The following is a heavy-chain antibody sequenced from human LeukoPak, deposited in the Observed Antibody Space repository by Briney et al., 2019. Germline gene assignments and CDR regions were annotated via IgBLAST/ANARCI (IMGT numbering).Heavy chain of an antibody. CDR1: GGTFSSYA. CDR3: AREGGSYSSPFDY. CDR2: IIPILGIA. V-gene: IGHV1-69*04. J-gene: IGHJ4*02. D-gene: IGHD1-26*01. Sequence: GASVKVSCKASGGTFSSYAISWVRQAPGQGLEWMGRIIPILGIANYAQKFQGRVTITADKSTSTAYMELSSLRSKDTAVYYCAREGGSYSSPFDYWGQGTLVTVSS.